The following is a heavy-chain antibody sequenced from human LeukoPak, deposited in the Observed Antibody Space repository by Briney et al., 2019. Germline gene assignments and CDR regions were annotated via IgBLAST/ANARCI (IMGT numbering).Heavy chain of an antibody. CDR2: IHFGGST. J-gene: IGHJ4*02. CDR3: ARGLAVGYFDY. CDR1: GDYINSHY. V-gene: IGHV4-59*11. D-gene: IGHD6-19*01. Sequence: SSETLSLTCSVSGDYINSHYWTWIRQSSGRGLEWLGYIHFGGSTNYNPSLKSRVTISVDTSKNQFSLKLSSVTAADTAVYYCARGLAVGYFDYWGQGTLVTVSS.